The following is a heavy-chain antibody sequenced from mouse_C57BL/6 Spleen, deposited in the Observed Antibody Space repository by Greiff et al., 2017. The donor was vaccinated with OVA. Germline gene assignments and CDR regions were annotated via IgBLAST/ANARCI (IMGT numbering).Heavy chain of an antibody. V-gene: IGHV1-55*01. D-gene: IGHD2-3*01. CDR2: IYPGSGST. J-gene: IGHJ3*01. Sequence: QVQLKQPGAELVKPGASVKMSCKASGYTFTSYWITWVKQRPGQGLEWIGDIYPGSGSTNYNEKFKSKATLTVDTSSSTAYMQLSSLTSEDSAVYYCARSGLLRGAWFAYWGQGTLVTVSA. CDR3: ARSGLLRGAWFAY. CDR1: GYTFTSYW.